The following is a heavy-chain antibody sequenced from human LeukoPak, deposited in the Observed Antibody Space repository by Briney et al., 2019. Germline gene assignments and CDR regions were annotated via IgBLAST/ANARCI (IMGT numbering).Heavy chain of an antibody. D-gene: IGHD3-16*01. Sequence: SETLSLTCAVYGGSFSGYYWSWIRQPPGKGLEWIGEINHSGSTNYNPSLKSRVTISVDTSKNQFSLKLSSVTAADTAVYYCARLGWVAAPQEVYYMDVWGKGTTVTVSS. J-gene: IGHJ6*03. CDR1: GGSFSGYY. CDR3: ARLGWVAAPQEVYYMDV. CDR2: INHSGST. V-gene: IGHV4-34*01.